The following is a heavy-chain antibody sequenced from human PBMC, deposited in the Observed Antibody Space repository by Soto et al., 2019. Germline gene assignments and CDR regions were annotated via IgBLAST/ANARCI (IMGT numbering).Heavy chain of an antibody. CDR1: GYTFTNYA. D-gene: IGHD2-2*01. Sequence: QVQFVQSGAELKKPGASVKVSCKASGYTFTNYAMHWVRQAPGQRLEWMGWINAGNGNTKYSQKFQGRVTITRDTSARTAYVGLTSLRSDDTAVYYCARGRYCSSTSCSDAFDIWGQGALVSVPS. CDR2: INAGNGNT. V-gene: IGHV1-3*01. CDR3: ARGRYCSSTSCSDAFDI. J-gene: IGHJ3*02.